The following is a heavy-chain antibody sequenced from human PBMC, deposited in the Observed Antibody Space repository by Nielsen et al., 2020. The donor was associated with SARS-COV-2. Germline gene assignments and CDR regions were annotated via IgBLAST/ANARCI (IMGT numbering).Heavy chain of an antibody. CDR1: GYSFTSYW. D-gene: IGHD3-10*01. J-gene: IGHJ6*02. CDR2: IYPGDSDT. CDR3: ASGTGADYYDYYGMDV. V-gene: IGHV5-51*01. Sequence: GESLKISCKGSGYSFTSYWIGWVRQMSGKGLEWMGIIYPGDSDTRYSPSFQGQVTISADKSISTAYLQWSSLKASDTAMYYCASGTGADYYDYYGMDVWGQGTTVTVSS.